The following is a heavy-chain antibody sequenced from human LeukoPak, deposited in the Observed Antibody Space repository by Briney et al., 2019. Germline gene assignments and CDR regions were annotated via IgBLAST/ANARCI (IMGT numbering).Heavy chain of an antibody. CDR2: ISRSSSYI. D-gene: IGHD6-6*01. J-gene: IGHJ4*02. CDR3: ARDAFEYSSSSEGWYYFDY. Sequence: GGSLRLSCAASGFTFSSYSMNWVRQAPGKGLEWVSSISRSSSYIYYADSVKGRFTISRDNAKNSLYLQMNSLRAEDTAVYYCARDAFEYSSSSEGWYYFDYWGQGTLVTVSS. CDR1: GFTFSSYS. V-gene: IGHV3-21*01.